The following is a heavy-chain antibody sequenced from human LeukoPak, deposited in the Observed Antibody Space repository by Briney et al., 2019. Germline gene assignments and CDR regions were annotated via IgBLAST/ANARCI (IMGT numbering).Heavy chain of an antibody. V-gene: IGHV3-7*03. CDR1: GFTFSSYW. CDR2: IKQDGSGK. CDR3: ARDTRYCSSTSCYTPVYYYYGMDV. Sequence: GGSLRLSCAASGFTFSSYWMSWVRQAPGKGLEWVANIKQDGSGKYYVDSVKGRFTISRDNAKNSLYLQMNSLRAEDTAVYYCARDTRYCSSTSCYTPVYYYYGMDVWGQGTTVTVSS. J-gene: IGHJ6*02. D-gene: IGHD2-2*01.